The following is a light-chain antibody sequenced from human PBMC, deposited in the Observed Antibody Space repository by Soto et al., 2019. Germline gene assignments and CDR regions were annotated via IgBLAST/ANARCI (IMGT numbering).Light chain of an antibody. J-gene: IGKJ3*01. CDR2: AAS. Sequence: DIQLTQSPSFLSASVGDRVTITCRASRGISSYLAWYQQKPGKAPKLLIYAASTLQSGVPSRFSGSGSGTEFTLTISSLQPEDFATYYCQQLNSYPPLSFGPGTKVDIK. V-gene: IGKV1-9*01. CDR3: QQLNSYPPLS. CDR1: RGISSY.